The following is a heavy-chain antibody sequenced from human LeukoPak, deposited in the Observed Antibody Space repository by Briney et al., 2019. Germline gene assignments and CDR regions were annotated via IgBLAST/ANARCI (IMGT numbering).Heavy chain of an antibody. Sequence: ASVKVSGKASGYTFTGYYMHWVRQAPGQGLEWMGWINPNSGGTNYAQKFQGRVTMTRDTSIRTAYMELSRLRSDDTAVYYCARELSGGYSYGYDYWGQGTLVTVSS. J-gene: IGHJ4*02. CDR2: INPNSGGT. CDR3: ARELSGGYSYGYDY. D-gene: IGHD5-18*01. CDR1: GYTFTGYY. V-gene: IGHV1-2*02.